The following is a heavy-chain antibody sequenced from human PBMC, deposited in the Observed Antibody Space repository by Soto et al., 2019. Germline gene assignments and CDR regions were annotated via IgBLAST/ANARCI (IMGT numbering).Heavy chain of an antibody. CDR1: GFTFSSYA. CDR3: AKGGSGWYPVNLPYFDY. CDR2: ISGSGGST. D-gene: IGHD6-19*01. Sequence: GGSLRLSCAASGFTFSSYAMSWVRQAPGKGLEWVSAISGSGGSTYYADSVKGRFTISRDNSKNTLYLQMNSLRAEDTAVYYCAKGGSGWYPVNLPYFDYWGQGTLVTVSS. V-gene: IGHV3-23*01. J-gene: IGHJ4*02.